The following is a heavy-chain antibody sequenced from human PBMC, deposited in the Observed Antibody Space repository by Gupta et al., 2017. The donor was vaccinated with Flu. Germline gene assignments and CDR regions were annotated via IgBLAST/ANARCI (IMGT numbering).Heavy chain of an antibody. V-gene: IGHV4-38-2*02. CDR3: ARESRSSHNWFDP. J-gene: IGHJ5*02. CDR1: GYSISSGYY. Sequence: QVQLQESGPGLVKPSETLSLTCAVSGYSISSGYYWGWIRQPPGKGLEWIGSIYHSGSTYYNPSLKSRVTISVDTSKNQFSLKLSSVTAADTAVYYCARESRSSHNWFDPWGQGTLVTVSS. CDR2: IYHSGST. D-gene: IGHD6-13*01.